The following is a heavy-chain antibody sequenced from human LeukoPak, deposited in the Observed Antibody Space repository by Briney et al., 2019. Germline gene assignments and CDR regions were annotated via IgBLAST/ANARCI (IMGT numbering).Heavy chain of an antibody. CDR1: GFTFSSYG. D-gene: IGHD1-26*01. CDR3: AKEMGATKAFDI. Sequence: GGSLRLSCAASGFTFSSYGMHWVRQAPGKGLEWVAFIRYDGSNKYYADSVKGRFTISRDNSKNTLYLQMNSLRAEDTAVYYCAKEMGATKAFDIWGQGTMVTVSS. J-gene: IGHJ3*02. V-gene: IGHV3-30*02. CDR2: IRYDGSNK.